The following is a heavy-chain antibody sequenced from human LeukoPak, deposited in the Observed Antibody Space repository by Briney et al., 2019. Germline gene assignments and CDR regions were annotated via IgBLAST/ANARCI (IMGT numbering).Heavy chain of an antibody. CDR3: ARDLYYYDSSGYYYDSGDY. CDR1: GYTFTSYY. Sequence: ASVKVSCKASGYTFTSYYMHWVRQAPGQGLEWMGIINPSGGSTSYAQKFQGRVTMTRDTSTSTVYMELSSLRSEDTAMYYCARDLYYYDSSGYYYDSGDYWGQGTLVTVSS. J-gene: IGHJ4*02. V-gene: IGHV1-46*01. CDR2: INPSGGST. D-gene: IGHD3-22*01.